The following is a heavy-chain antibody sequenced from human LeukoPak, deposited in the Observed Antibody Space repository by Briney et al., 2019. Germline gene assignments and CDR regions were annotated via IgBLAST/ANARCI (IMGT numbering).Heavy chain of an antibody. CDR3: AKVPDFGVGYYYYYMDV. V-gene: IGHV3-23*01. CDR2: ISGSGGSI. D-gene: IGHD3-3*01. J-gene: IGHJ6*03. Sequence: GGSLRLSCAASGFTFGSFAMSWVRQAPGKGLEWVSSISGSGGSIYYADSVKGRFTISRDNSKNTVFLQMNSLRDEDTAVYYCAKVPDFGVGYYYYYMDVWGKGTTVTVSS. CDR1: GFTFGSFA.